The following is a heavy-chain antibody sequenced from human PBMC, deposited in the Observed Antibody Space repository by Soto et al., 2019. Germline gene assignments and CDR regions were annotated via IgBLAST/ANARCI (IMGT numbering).Heavy chain of an antibody. CDR3: ARDLVKVAVAGDFDY. J-gene: IGHJ4*02. CDR2: ISYDGSNK. CDR1: GFTFSRYG. Sequence: GGSVRLSCAASGFTFSRYGMHWVRQAPGKGLEWVAVISYDGSNKYYADSVKGRFTISRDNSKNTLYLQMNSLRAEDTAVYYCARDLVKVAVAGDFDYWGQGTLVTVSS. D-gene: IGHD6-19*01. V-gene: IGHV3-30*03.